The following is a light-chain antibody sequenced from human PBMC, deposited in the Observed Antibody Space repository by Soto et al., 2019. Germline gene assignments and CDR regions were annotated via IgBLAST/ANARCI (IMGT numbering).Light chain of an antibody. CDR3: SSYTSSSTYVV. J-gene: IGLJ2*01. CDR2: DVS. Sequence: QSALTQPASVSGSPGQSITISCTGTSSDVGGYNYVSWYQQHPGIAPKLMIYDVSNRPSGVSNRFSGSKSGNTASLTISGLQAEGEADYYCSSYTSSSTYVVFGGGTQLTVL. CDR1: SSDVGGYNY. V-gene: IGLV2-14*01.